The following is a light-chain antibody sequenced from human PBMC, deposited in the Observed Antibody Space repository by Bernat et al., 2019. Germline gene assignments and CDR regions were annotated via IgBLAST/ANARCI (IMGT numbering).Light chain of an antibody. CDR3: AAWDDSLNGWV. CDR2: NNN. CDR1: SSNIGSNT. V-gene: IGLV1-44*01. Sequence: QSVLTQPPSASGTPGQRVTISCSGSSSNIGSNTVTWYQQLPGTAPKLLIYNNNQRPSGVPDRFSGSQSGTSASLALRGLQSEDEADYYCAAWDDSLNGWVFGGGTKLTVL. J-gene: IGLJ3*02.